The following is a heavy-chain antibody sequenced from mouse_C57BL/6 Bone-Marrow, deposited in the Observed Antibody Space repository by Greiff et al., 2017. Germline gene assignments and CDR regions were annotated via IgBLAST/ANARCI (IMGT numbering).Heavy chain of an antibody. J-gene: IGHJ3*01. V-gene: IGHV3-6*01. D-gene: IGHD2-10*01. Sequence: EVKLQESGPGLVKPSQSLSLTCSVTGYSITSGYYWNWIRQFPGNKLEWMGYISYDGSNNYNPSLKNRISITRDTSKNQFFLKLNSVTTEDTATYYCASTYYAAYWGQGTLVTVSA. CDR1: GYSITSGYY. CDR2: ISYDGSN. CDR3: ASTYYAAY.